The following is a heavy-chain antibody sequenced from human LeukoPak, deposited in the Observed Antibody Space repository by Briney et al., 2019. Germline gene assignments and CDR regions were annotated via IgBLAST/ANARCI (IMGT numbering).Heavy chain of an antibody. J-gene: IGHJ4*02. CDR3: ATRGVCSSTSCYAEDDHGNNHFDY. D-gene: IGHD2-2*01. V-gene: IGHV1-69*05. Sequence: SVSVSFKASGGTFTIYAISWVPAAPGRGREWVGGIIPIFGTAEHAHKLQGRDANTTGEATSTAYMELSSLRSEDTAVYYCATRGVCSSTSCYAEDDHGNNHFDYWGQGTLVTAAS. CDR1: GGTFTIYA. CDR2: IIPIFGTA.